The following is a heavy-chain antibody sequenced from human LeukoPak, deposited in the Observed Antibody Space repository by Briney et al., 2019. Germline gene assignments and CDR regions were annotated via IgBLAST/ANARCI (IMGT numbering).Heavy chain of an antibody. Sequence: GGSLRLSCAASGFTFSSYWMHWVRQAPGKGLEWVSYISSSSSTIYYADSVKGRFTISRDNAKNSLYLQMNSLRAEDTAVYYCATNYYGSGRDVWGQGTTVTVSS. D-gene: IGHD3-10*01. J-gene: IGHJ6*02. CDR3: ATNYYGSGRDV. CDR1: GFTFSSYW. CDR2: ISSSSSTI. V-gene: IGHV3-48*01.